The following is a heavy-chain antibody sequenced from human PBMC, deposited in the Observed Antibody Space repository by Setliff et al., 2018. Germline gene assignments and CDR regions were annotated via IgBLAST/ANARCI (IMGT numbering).Heavy chain of an antibody. CDR1: GYTFTSYY. J-gene: IGHJ4*02. CDR3: ATEKFPGDWGDY. Sequence: ASVKVSCKASGYTFTSYYMHWVRQAPGQGLEWMGIINPSGGSTSYAQKFQGRVTMTRDTSTSTVYMEVTSLRSDDTAVYYCATEKFPGDWGDYWGQGTLVTAPQ. V-gene: IGHV1-46*01. CDR2: INPSGGST. D-gene: IGHD2-21*01.